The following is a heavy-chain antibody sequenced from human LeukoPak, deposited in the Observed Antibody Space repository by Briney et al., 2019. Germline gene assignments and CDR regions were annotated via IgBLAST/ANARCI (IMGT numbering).Heavy chain of an antibody. CDR1: GFTFSSYW. D-gene: IGHD3-3*01. J-gene: IGHJ4*02. V-gene: IGHV3-7*03. CDR3: AKERFENDY. CDR2: INHNGNVN. Sequence: GGSLRLSCAASGFTFSSYWMNWARQAPGKGLEWVASINHNGNVNYYVDSVKGRFTISRDNAKNSLYLQMNSLRAEDTAVYYCAKERFENDYWGQGTLVTVSS.